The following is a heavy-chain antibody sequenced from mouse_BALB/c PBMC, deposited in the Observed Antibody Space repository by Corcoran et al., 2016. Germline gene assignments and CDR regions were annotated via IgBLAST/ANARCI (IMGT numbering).Heavy chain of an antibody. V-gene: IGHV1S136*01. CDR2: INPYNDGT. J-gene: IGHJ2*01. Sequence: EVQLQQSGPELVKPGASVKMSCKASGYTFTSYVMHWVKQKPGQGLEWIGYINPYNDGTKYNEKFKGKATLTSDKASSTAYMELSSLTSEDSAVYYCASQYRSYYVDYWGQGTTLTVSS. CDR1: GYTFTSYV. D-gene: IGHD2-14*01. CDR3: ASQYRSYYVDY.